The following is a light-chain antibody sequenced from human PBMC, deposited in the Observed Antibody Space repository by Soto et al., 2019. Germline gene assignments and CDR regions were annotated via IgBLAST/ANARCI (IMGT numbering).Light chain of an antibody. V-gene: IGKV1-5*01. CDR3: QQFNSYPGT. CDR2: DAS. Sequence: DIQMTQSPSTLSASIGDRVTITCRASQSISSWLAWYQQKPGKAPMLLIYDASSLESGVPSRFSGSGSGTEFTLTISSLQPDDFATYYCQQFNSYPGTFGQGTKVEIK. CDR1: QSISSW. J-gene: IGKJ1*01.